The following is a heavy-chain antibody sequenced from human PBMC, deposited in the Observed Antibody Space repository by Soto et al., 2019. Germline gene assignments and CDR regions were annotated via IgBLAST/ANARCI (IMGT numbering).Heavy chain of an antibody. Sequence: QVQLQQWGAGLLKPSETLSLTCAVYGGSFSGYYWSWIRQPPGKGLEWIGEINHSGSTNYNPSLKSRVTISVDMSKNQFSLKLSSVTAADTAVYYCAKVPGIAAAGTTSNWFDPWGQGTLVTVSS. J-gene: IGHJ5*02. D-gene: IGHD6-13*01. CDR3: AKVPGIAAAGTTSNWFDP. CDR1: GGSFSGYY. V-gene: IGHV4-34*01. CDR2: INHSGST.